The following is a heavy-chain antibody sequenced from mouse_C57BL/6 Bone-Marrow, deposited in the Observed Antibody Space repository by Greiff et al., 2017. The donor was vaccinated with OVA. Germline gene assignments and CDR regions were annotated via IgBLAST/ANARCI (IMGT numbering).Heavy chain of an antibody. CDR2: ISSGGSYT. CDR3: ASYLTTVVVPYAMDY. Sequence: EVKLVESGGDLVKPGGSLKLSCAASGFTFSSYGMSWVRQTPDKRLEWVATISSGGSYTYYPDSVKGRFTISIDNAKNTLYLQMSSLKSEDTAMYYCASYLTTVVVPYAMDYWGQGTSVTVSS. V-gene: IGHV5-6*02. D-gene: IGHD1-1*01. CDR1: GFTFSSYG. J-gene: IGHJ4*01.